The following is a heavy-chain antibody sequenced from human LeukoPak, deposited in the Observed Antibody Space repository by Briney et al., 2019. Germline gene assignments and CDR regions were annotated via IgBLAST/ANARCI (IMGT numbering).Heavy chain of an antibody. D-gene: IGHD6-19*01. CDR3: ARHAFGGAVAGTGNWFDP. CDR2: IYYSGST. V-gene: IGHV4-39*01. CDR1: GGSISSSSYY. J-gene: IGHJ5*02. Sequence: SETLSLTCTVSGGSISSSSYYWGWIRQPPGKGLEWIGSIYYSGSTYYNPSLKSRVTISVDTSKNQFSLKLSSVTAADTAVYYCARHAFGGAVAGTGNWFDPWGQGTLVTVSS.